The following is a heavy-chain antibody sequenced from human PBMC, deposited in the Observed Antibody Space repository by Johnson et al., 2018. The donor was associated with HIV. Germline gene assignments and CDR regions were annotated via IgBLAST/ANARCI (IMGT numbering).Heavy chain of an antibody. J-gene: IGHJ3*02. V-gene: IGHV3-11*04. Sequence: QVQLVESGGGLVQPGGSLRLSCAASGFTVSSNYMSWVRQVPGKGLAWVSYISSSGSTIYYADSVKGRFTISRDNAKNSLYLQMNSLKAEDTAVYYCVSSGCQRCAFDIWGQGTMVTVSS. CDR1: GFTVSSNY. CDR3: VSSGCQRCAFDI. D-gene: IGHD6-19*01. CDR2: ISSSGSTI.